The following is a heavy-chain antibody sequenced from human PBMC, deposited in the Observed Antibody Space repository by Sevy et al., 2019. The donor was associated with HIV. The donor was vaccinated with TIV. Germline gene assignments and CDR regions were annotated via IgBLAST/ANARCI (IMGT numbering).Heavy chain of an antibody. D-gene: IGHD2-15*01. CDR2: IYYSGST. CDR3: ARMGLYCSGGSCYSEAGAFDI. Sequence: SETLSLTCTVSGGSISSYYWSWIRQPPGKGLEWIGYIYYSGSTNYNPSLKSRVTISVDTSKNQFSLKLSSVTAADTAVYYCARMGLYCSGGSCYSEAGAFDIWGQGTMVTVS. J-gene: IGHJ3*02. CDR1: GGSISSYY. V-gene: IGHV4-59*01.